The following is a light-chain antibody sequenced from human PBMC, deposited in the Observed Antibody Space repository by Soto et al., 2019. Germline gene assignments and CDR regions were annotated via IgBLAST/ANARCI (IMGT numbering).Light chain of an antibody. CDR3: SSYTPSSTLV. CDR1: SSDVGGHNY. Sequence: QSVLTQPASVSGSPGQSITISCTGTSSDVGGHNYVSWYQQHPGIAPKLMISEVSNRPSGVSNRFSGSKSGNTASLTISGLQAEDGAVYYCSSYTPSSTLVFGGGTKRTVL. CDR2: EVS. J-gene: IGLJ2*01. V-gene: IGLV2-14*01.